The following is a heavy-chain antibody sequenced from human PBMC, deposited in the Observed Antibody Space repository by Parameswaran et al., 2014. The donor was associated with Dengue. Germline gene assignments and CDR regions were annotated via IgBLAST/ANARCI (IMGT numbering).Heavy chain of an antibody. Sequence: SWVRQAPGQGLEWMGGIIPIFGTANYAQKFQGRVTITADESTSTAYMELSSLRSEDTAVYYCARALYDIPYGMDVWGQGTTVTVSS. V-gene: IGHV1-69*01. D-gene: IGHD3-9*01. J-gene: IGHJ6*02. CDR3: ARALYDIPYGMDV. CDR2: IIPIFGTA.